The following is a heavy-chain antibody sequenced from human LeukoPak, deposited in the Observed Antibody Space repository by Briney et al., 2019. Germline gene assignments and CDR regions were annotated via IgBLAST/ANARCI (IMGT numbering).Heavy chain of an antibody. V-gene: IGHV4-34*01. D-gene: IGHD3-10*01. CDR2: INHSGST. Sequence: PSETLSLTCAVYGGSFSGYYWSWIRQPPGKGLEWIGEINHSGSTNYNPSLKSRVTMSVDTSKKQFSLKLSSVTAADTAVYYCARDFVRRFGEFTSYVSGMDVWGQGTTVTVSS. J-gene: IGHJ6*02. CDR1: GGSFSGYY. CDR3: ARDFVRRFGEFTSYVSGMDV.